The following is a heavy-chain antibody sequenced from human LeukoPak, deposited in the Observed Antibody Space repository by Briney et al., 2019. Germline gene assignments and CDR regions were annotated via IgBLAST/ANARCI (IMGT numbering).Heavy chain of an antibody. CDR2: ISGGGGNT. CDR3: AKDQGIAVAPSDY. J-gene: IGHJ4*02. CDR1: GLTFSNYA. V-gene: IGHV3-23*01. D-gene: IGHD6-19*01. Sequence: PGGSLRLSCAVSGLTFSNYAMTWVRQAPGKGLEWVSSISGGGGNTYYADSVKGRFAISRDNSKNTVYLQMNSLRAEDTAVYYCAKDQGIAVAPSDYWGQGTLVTVSS.